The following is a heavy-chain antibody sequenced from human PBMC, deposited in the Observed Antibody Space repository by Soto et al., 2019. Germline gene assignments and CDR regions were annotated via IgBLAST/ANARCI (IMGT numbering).Heavy chain of an antibody. CDR3: ARDRLRYNWNDFPYYYYGMDV. Sequence: PGGSLRLSCAASGFTFSSYAMHWVRQAPGKGLEWVAVISYDGSNKYYADSVKGRFTISRDNSKNTLYLQMNSLRAEDTAVYYCARDRLRYNWNDFPYYYYGMDVWGQGTTVTVSS. D-gene: IGHD1-1*01. J-gene: IGHJ6*02. V-gene: IGHV3-30-3*01. CDR2: ISYDGSNK. CDR1: GFTFSSYA.